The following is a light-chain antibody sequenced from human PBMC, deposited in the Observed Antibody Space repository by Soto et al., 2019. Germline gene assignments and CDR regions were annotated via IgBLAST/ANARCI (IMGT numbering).Light chain of an antibody. CDR3: AAWDDSLSGVV. CDR1: SSTIGSNY. J-gene: IGLJ2*01. Sequence: SVLTQPPSASGTPGQRVTISCSGSSSTIGSNYVYWYQQLPGTAPKLLIYKNNQWPSGVPDRFSGSKSGTSASLAISGLRSEDEADYYCAAWDDSLSGVVFGGGTKLTVL. V-gene: IGLV1-47*01. CDR2: KNN.